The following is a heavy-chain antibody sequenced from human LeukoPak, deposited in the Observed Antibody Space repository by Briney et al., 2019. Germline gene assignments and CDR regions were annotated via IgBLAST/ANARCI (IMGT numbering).Heavy chain of an antibody. D-gene: IGHD3-10*01. CDR2: IIPIFGTA. V-gene: IGHV1-69*13. CDR3: ASFSLGGYYYYYMDV. CDR1: GGTFSSYA. Sequence: SVKVSCKASGGTFSSYAISWVRQAPGQGLEWMGGIIPIFGTANYAQKFQGRVTITADESTSTAYMELSSLRSEDTAVYYCASFSLGGYYYYYMDVWGKGTTVTVSS. J-gene: IGHJ6*03.